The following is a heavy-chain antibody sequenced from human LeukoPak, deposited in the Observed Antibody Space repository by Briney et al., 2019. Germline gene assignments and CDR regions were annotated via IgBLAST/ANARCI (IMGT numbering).Heavy chain of an antibody. Sequence: SETLSLTCTVSGGSISSSSYYWGWIRQPPGKGLEWIGSIYYSGSTYYNPSLKSRVTISVDTSKNQFSLKLSSVTAADTAVYYCARGAHDPRETRITIFGVAYFDYWGQGTLVTVSS. CDR2: IYYSGST. V-gene: IGHV4-39*01. CDR1: GGSISSSSYY. CDR3: ARGAHDPRETRITIFGVAYFDY. J-gene: IGHJ4*02. D-gene: IGHD3-3*01.